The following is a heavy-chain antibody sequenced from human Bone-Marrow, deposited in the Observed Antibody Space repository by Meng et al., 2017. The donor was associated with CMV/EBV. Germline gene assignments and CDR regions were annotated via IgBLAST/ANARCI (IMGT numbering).Heavy chain of an antibody. CDR2: ISSSGSTI. Sequence: GESLKISCAASGFTFSDYYMSWIRQAPGKGLEWVSYISSSGSTIYYADSVKGRFTISRDNAKNSLYLQMNSLRAEDTAVYYCARAECSSTSCYIRYWGQGTLVTVSS. CDR3: ARAECSSTSCYIRY. CDR1: GFTFSDYY. V-gene: IGHV3-11*04. D-gene: IGHD2-2*02. J-gene: IGHJ4*02.